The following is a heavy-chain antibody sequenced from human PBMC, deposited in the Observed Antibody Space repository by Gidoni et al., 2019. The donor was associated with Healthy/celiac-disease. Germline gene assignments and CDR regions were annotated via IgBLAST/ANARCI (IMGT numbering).Heavy chain of an antibody. CDR1: GGTFSSYT. D-gene: IGHD5-18*01. Sequence: QVQLVQSGAAVKQPGSSVKVSCKASGGTFSSYTISWVRQAPGQGLEWMGRIIPILGIANYAQKYQGRVTITAEKSTSTAYMELSSLRSEDTAVYYCATQDTAMVPPLYYYYGMDVWGQGTTVTVSS. CDR3: ATQDTAMVPPLYYYYGMDV. CDR2: IIPILGIA. V-gene: IGHV1-69*02. J-gene: IGHJ6*02.